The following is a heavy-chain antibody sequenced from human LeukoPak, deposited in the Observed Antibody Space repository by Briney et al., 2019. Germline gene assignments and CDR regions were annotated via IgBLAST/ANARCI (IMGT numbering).Heavy chain of an antibody. CDR3: VKGRGYYGSRIYRTRWDFDY. Sequence: QPGGSLRLSCSASGLTFSTYTMHWVRQAPGRGLEYVSAISMNGGSTYYADSVKGRFTISRDNSKNTLYLQMSSLKPEDTAVYYCVKGRGYYGSRIYRTRWDFDYCGQGNLVTVSS. J-gene: IGHJ4*02. CDR2: ISMNGGST. CDR1: GLTFSTYT. D-gene: IGHD3-10*01. V-gene: IGHV3-64D*08.